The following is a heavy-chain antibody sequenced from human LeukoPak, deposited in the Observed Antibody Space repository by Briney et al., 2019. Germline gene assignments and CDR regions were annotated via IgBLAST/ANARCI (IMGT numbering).Heavy chain of an antibody. D-gene: IGHD3-3*01. CDR3: ARGPHKRTYDRDNWFDP. CDR1: GYTFTNYY. J-gene: IGHJ5*02. V-gene: IGHV1-46*01. CDR2: INPSSGTT. Sequence: GSVKVSCKASGYTFTNYYMVWVRQAPGQGLEWMGIINPSSGTTNYAQKFQGRVTMTRDMSTSTVYMELSSLRSEDTAVYYCARGPHKRTYDRDNWFDPWGQGTLVTVSS.